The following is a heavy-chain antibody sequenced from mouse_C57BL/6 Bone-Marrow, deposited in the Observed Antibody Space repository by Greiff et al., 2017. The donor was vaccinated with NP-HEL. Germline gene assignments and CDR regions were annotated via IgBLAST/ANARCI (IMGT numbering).Heavy chain of an antibody. J-gene: IGHJ4*01. V-gene: IGHV5-12*01. CDR1: GFTFSDYY. Sequence: EVQLVESGGGLVQPGGSLKLSCAASGFTFSDYYMYWVRQTPEKRLEWVAYISNGGGSTYYPDTVKGRFTISRDNAKNTLYLQMSRLKSEDTAMDYCARHASSGYAMDYWGQGTSVTVSS. CDR3: ARHASSGYAMDY. CDR2: ISNGGGST. D-gene: IGHD3-2*02.